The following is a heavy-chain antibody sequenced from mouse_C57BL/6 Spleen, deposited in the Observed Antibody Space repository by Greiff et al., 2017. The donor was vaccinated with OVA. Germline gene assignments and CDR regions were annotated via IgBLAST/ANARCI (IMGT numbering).Heavy chain of an antibody. J-gene: IGHJ2*01. CDR2: ISYSGST. D-gene: IGHD1-1*01. V-gene: IGHV3-1*01. Sequence: DVKLQESGPGMVKPSQSLSLTCTVTGYSITSGYDWHWIRHFPGNKLEWMGYISYSGSTNYNPSLKSRISITHDTSKNHFFLKLNSVTTEDTATYYCARGSITTVVAPYFDYWGQGTTLTVSS. CDR1: GYSITSGYD. CDR3: ARGSITTVVAPYFDY.